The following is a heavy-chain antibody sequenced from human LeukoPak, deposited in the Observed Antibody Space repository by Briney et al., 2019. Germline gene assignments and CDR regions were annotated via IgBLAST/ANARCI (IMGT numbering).Heavy chain of an antibody. V-gene: IGHV3-9*01. J-gene: IGHJ4*02. CDR3: AKDITSAGTYVGD. D-gene: IGHD6-13*01. Sequence: GGSLRLSCAAFGFTFDDYAMHWVRQAPGKGLEWVSGISWNSGSIGYADSVKGRFTISRDNAKNSLYLQMNSLRAEDTALYYCAKDITSAGTYVGDWGQGTLVTVSS. CDR2: ISWNSGSI. CDR1: GFTFDDYA.